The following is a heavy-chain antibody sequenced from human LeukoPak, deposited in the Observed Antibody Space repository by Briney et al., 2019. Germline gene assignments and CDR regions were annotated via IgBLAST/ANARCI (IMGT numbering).Heavy chain of an antibody. CDR2: ISYDGSNK. D-gene: IGHD2/OR15-2a*01. V-gene: IGHV3-30*18. J-gene: IGHJ4*02. Sequence: PGRSLRLSCAASGFTFSSYGMHWVRQAPGKGLEWVAVISYDGSNKYYADSVKGRFTISRDNSKNTLYLQMNSLRAEDTAVYYCAKAKETFSEFDYWGQGTLVTVSS. CDR3: AKAKETFSEFDY. CDR1: GFTFSSYG.